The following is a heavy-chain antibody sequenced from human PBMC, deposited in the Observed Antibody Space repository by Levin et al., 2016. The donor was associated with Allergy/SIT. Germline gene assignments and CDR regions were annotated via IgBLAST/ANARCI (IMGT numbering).Heavy chain of an antibody. Sequence: VRQAPGKGLEWVSSISSSSSYIYYADSVKGRFTISRDNAKNSLYLQMNSLRAEDTAVYYCARDRARYYYDTYYFDYWGQGTLVTVSS. CDR2: ISSSSSYI. D-gene: IGHD3-22*01. CDR3: ARDRARYYYDTYYFDY. J-gene: IGHJ4*02. V-gene: IGHV3-21*01.